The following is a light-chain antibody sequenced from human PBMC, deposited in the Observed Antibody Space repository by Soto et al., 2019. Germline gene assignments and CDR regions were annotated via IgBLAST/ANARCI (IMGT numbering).Light chain of an antibody. Sequence: EIVLTQSPATLSLSPGERATLSCRASQSVSSYLAWYQQKPGQAPRLLIYDASNRATGIPARFSGSGSGTDXTLTXSSLVPEDFAVYYCQQRSNWGWTFGQGTKV. CDR3: QQRSNWGWT. J-gene: IGKJ1*01. CDR2: DAS. CDR1: QSVSSY. V-gene: IGKV3-11*01.